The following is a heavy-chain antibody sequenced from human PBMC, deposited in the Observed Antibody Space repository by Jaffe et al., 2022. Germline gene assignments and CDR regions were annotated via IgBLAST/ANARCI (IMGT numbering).Heavy chain of an antibody. D-gene: IGHD2-2*01. CDR3: ARSLPYCSSTSCSGREYYDILTRRTRNWFDP. CDR1: GGSFSGYY. V-gene: IGHV4-34*01. Sequence: QVQLQQWGAGLLKPSETLSLTCAVYGGSFSGYYWSWIRQPPGKGLEWIGEINHSGSTNYNPSLKSRVTISVDTSKNQFSLKLSSVTAADTAVYYCARSLPYCSSTSCSGREYYDILTRRTRNWFDPWGQGTLVTVSS. J-gene: IGHJ5*02. CDR2: INHSGST.